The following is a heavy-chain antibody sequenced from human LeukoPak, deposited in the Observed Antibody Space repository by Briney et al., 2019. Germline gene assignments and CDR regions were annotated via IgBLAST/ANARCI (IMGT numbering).Heavy chain of an antibody. J-gene: IGHJ2*01. CDR2: IGPAGDP. CDR1: GFTFSSYD. Sequence: PGGSLRLSCAASGFTFSSYDMHWVRQATEKGLEWVSTIGPAGDPYYPGSVKGRFTISRENAKNSLYLQMNSLRARDTAVYYCARAHSEWYFDLWGRGTLVTVSS. V-gene: IGHV3-13*05. CDR3: ARAHSEWYFDL.